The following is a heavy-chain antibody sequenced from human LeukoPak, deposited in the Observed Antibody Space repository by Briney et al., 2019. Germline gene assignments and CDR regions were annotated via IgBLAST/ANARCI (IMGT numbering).Heavy chain of an antibody. Sequence: PSETLSLTCTVSGGSISSGGYYWSWIRQHPGKGLEWIGYIYYSGSTYYNPSLKSRVTMSVDTSKNQFSLKLSSVTAADTAVYYCARVNYGDYFGDFDYWGRGTLVTVSS. CDR3: ARVNYGDYFGDFDY. V-gene: IGHV4-31*03. J-gene: IGHJ4*02. D-gene: IGHD4-17*01. CDR1: GGSISSGGYY. CDR2: IYYSGST.